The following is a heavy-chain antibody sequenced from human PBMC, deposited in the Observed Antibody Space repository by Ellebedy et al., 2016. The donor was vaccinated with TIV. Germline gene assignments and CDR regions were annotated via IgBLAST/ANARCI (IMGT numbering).Heavy chain of an antibody. CDR3: ATGPPFHDWFDP. D-gene: IGHD2/OR15-2a*01. J-gene: IGHJ5*02. CDR2: FDPEDGET. CDR1: GYTLTELS. Sequence: AASVKVSCKVSGYTLTELSMHWVRQAPGKGLEWMGGFDPEDGETIYAQKFQGRVTMTEDTSTDTAYMELSSLRSEDTAVYYCATGPPFHDWFDPWGQGTLVTVSS. V-gene: IGHV1-24*01.